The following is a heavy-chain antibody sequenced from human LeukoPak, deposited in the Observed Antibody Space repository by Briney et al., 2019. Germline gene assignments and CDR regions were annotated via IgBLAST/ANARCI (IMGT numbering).Heavy chain of an antibody. CDR2: ISAYNGNT. J-gene: IGHJ4*02. Sequence: ASVKVSCKASGYTFTSYGISWVRQAPGQGLEWMGWISAYNGNTNYAQKLQGRVTMTTDTSTSTAYMELRSLRSDDTAVYYCAKAGCTFTSCYSNCWGQGTLVTVSS. V-gene: IGHV1-18*01. CDR1: GYTFTSYG. CDR3: AKAGCTFTSCYSNC. D-gene: IGHD2-2*01.